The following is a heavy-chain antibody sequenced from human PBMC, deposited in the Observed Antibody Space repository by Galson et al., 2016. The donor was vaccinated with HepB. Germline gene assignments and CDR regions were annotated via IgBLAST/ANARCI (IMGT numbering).Heavy chain of an antibody. D-gene: IGHD3-10*01. J-gene: IGHJ4*02. Sequence: SLRLSCAASGISFSNYWMTWVRQAPGKGLEWVANIKEDGSVKYYVDSVKGRFIISRDNAKNALYLQLNSLRAEDMAVYYCARDVNYGIFDRWGQGTLVTVSS. CDR3: ARDVNYGIFDR. V-gene: IGHV3-7*01. CDR2: IKEDGSVK. CDR1: GISFSNYW.